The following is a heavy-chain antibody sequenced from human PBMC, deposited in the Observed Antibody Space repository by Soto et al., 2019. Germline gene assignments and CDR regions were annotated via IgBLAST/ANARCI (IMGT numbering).Heavy chain of an antibody. V-gene: IGHV3-11*06. J-gene: IGHJ5*02. CDR3: ARSKVAPPREGWFDP. D-gene: IGHD1-26*01. CDR1: GFTFSDYY. Sequence: QVQLVEAGGGLVKPGGSLRLSCAASGFTFSDYYMSWIRQAPGKGLEWVSYISSSSSYTNYADSVKGRFTISRDNAKNSLYLQMNSLRAEDTAVYYCARSKVAPPREGWFDPWGQGTLVTVSS. CDR2: ISSSSSYT.